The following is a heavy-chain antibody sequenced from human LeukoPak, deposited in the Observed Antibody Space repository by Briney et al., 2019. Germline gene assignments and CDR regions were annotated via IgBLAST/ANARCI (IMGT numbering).Heavy chain of an antibody. D-gene: IGHD6-19*01. Sequence: SETLSLTCSVSSDSISTYDWSWIRQPAGKGLEWLGQIFTSGSATYNSSLKSRLTMSVDKSKNQVSLKLISVTAADTAIYYCARNSPSGWYFFDFWGRGTLVTVSS. CDR3: ARNSPSGWYFFDF. CDR2: IFTSGSA. V-gene: IGHV4-4*07. CDR1: SDSISTYD. J-gene: IGHJ4*02.